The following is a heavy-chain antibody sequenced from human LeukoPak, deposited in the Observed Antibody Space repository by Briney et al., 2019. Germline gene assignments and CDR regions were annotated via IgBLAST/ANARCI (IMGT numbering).Heavy chain of an antibody. CDR2: ITAGGGYT. CDR3: AKEMRAAGVVNIDY. Sequence: GGSLRLSCAASGVTFGNCGMSWVRQAPGKGLEWVSSITAGGGYTYYADSVKGRFTISRDNSKNTLSLQMSSLRAEDTAVYYCAKEMRAAGVVNIDYWGQGTLVTVSS. J-gene: IGHJ4*02. D-gene: IGHD3-22*01. CDR1: GVTFGNCG. V-gene: IGHV3-23*01.